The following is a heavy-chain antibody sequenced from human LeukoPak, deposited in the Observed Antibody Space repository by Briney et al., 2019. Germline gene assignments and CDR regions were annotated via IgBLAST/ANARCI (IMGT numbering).Heavy chain of an antibody. Sequence: GGSLRLSCAASGFTFSSYWMSWVRQAPGKGLEWVANIKQDGSEKYFVDSVKGRFTISRDNAKNSLYLRMNSLRGEDTAVYYCARAPIAVAGPRFDYWGQGTLVTVSS. D-gene: IGHD6-19*01. V-gene: IGHV3-7*01. CDR2: IKQDGSEK. CDR3: ARAPIAVAGPRFDY. J-gene: IGHJ4*02. CDR1: GFTFSSYW.